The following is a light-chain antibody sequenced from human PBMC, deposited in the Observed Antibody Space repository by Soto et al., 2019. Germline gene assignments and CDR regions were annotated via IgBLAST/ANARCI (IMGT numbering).Light chain of an antibody. V-gene: IGLV1-44*01. J-gene: IGLJ3*02. Sequence: QSVLTQPPSASGTPGQRVTISCSGSSSNIGSNTVTWYQQLPGTAPKLLIYSDNQRPSGVPDRFSGSKSGTSASLAISGLQSEDEADYYCAAWDDSLPGPMMFGGGTKLTVL. CDR2: SDN. CDR3: AAWDDSLPGPMM. CDR1: SSNIGSNT.